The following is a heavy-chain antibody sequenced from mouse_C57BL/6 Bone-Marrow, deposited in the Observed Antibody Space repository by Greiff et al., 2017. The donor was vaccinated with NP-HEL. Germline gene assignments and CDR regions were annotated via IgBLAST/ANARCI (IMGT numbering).Heavy chain of an antibody. CDR3: ARKGPLLRYHYFDY. CDR1: GYSFTGYY. CDR2: IYPYNGVS. Sequence: VHVKQSGPELVKPGASVKISCKASGYSFTGYYMHWVKQSHGNILDWIGYIYPYNGVSSYNQKFKGKATLTVDKSSSTAYMELRRLTSEDSAVYYCARKGPLLRYHYFDYWGQGTTLTVSS. J-gene: IGHJ2*01. D-gene: IGHD1-1*01. V-gene: IGHV1-31*01.